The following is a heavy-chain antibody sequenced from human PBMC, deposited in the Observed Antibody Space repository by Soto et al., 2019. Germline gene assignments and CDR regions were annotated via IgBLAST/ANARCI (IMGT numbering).Heavy chain of an antibody. CDR3: ARDLGVRVVRGVTHYYYYGMDV. D-gene: IGHD3-10*01. J-gene: IGHJ6*02. CDR1: GFIFSGYS. Sequence: QVQLVESGGGVVQPGRSLRLSCAASGFIFSGYSMHWVRQAPGKGLEWVAVISYDGSNKYYADSVKGRLTISRDNSKNTLYLQMNSLRAEDTTVYYCARDLGVRVVRGVTHYYYYGMDVWGQGTTVTVSS. CDR2: ISYDGSNK. V-gene: IGHV3-30-3*01.